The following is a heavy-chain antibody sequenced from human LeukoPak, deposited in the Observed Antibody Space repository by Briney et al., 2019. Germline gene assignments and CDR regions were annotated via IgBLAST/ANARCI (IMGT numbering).Heavy chain of an antibody. V-gene: IGHV3-53*01. CDR2: IYSGGST. D-gene: IGHD6-19*01. CDR3: AKLGQWLVRGGYFQH. Sequence: GGSLRLSCTASGFTVSSNYMSWVRQAPGKGLEWVSVIYSGGSTYYADSVKGRFTISRDNPKNTLYLQMNSLRAEDTAVYYCAKLGQWLVRGGYFQHWGQGTLVTVSS. CDR1: GFTVSSNY. J-gene: IGHJ1*01.